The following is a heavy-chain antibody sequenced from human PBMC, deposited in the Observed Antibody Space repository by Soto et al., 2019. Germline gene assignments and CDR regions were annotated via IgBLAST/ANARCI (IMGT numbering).Heavy chain of an antibody. Sequence: QGQLQESGPGLVRPSETLSLTCTVSGASITSYYWSWIRQSSGKGLEWIGYIYYSGSTNYNPSLESRVTMSIDTSESQFSLRLRSVTAADTAVYYGARLDDYYYLDVWGKGTAVTVSS. CDR1: GASITSYY. CDR2: IYYSGST. CDR3: ARLDDYYYLDV. J-gene: IGHJ6*03. V-gene: IGHV4-59*12.